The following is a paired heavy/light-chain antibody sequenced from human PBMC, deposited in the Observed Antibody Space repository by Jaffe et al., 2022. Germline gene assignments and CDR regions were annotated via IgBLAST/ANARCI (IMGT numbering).Light chain of an antibody. V-gene: IGLV3-1*01. CDR1: KLGNKY. Sequence: SYELTQPPSVSVSPGQTASITCSGNKLGNKYACWYQQKPGQSPVLVIYQDIKRPSGIPERFSGSNSGNTATLTISGTQAMDEADYYCQAWDSSTAYVFGTGTKVTVL. CDR3: QAWDSSTAYV. CDR2: QDI. J-gene: IGLJ1*01.
Heavy chain of an antibody. CDR3: AKEGPGGGLGS. D-gene: IGHD3-9*01. CDR1: GFTFNNYG. V-gene: IGHV3-30*02. CDR2: IRDDGSNK. J-gene: IGHJ5*02. Sequence: QVQLVESGGGVVQPGGSLRLSCEASGFTFNNYGMHWVRQAPGKGLEWVAYIRDDGSNKYYVDSVKGRFTISRDSSKNTLYVQMNSLRAEDTAVYYCAKEGPGGGLGSWGQGTLVTVSS.